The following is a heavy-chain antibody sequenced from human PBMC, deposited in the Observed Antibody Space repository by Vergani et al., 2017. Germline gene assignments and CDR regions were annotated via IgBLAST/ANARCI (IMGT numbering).Heavy chain of an antibody. Sequence: QVQLQESGPGLVKPSQTLSLTCTVSGGSISSGGYYWSWIRQHPGKGLEWIGYIYYSGSTYYNPSLKSRVTISVDTSKNQFSLKLSSVTAAATAVYYCARGMAAAGLPYWYFDLWGRGTLVTVSS. CDR3: ARGMAAAGLPYWYFDL. J-gene: IGHJ2*01. D-gene: IGHD6-13*01. V-gene: IGHV4-31*03. CDR1: GGSISSGGYY. CDR2: IYYSGST.